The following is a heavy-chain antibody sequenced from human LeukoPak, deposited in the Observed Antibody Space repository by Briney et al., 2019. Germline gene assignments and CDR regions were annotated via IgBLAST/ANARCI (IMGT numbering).Heavy chain of an antibody. CDR2: IWYDGSNK. CDR1: GFTFSSYG. V-gene: IGHV3-33*01. Sequence: GGSLRLSCAASGFTFSSYGMHWVRQAPGKGLEWVAVIWYDGSNKYYADSVKGRFTISRGNSKNTLYLQMNSLRAEDTAVYYCARDKNPYYYYGMDVWGQGTTVTVSS. CDR3: ARDKNPYYYYGMDV. J-gene: IGHJ6*02.